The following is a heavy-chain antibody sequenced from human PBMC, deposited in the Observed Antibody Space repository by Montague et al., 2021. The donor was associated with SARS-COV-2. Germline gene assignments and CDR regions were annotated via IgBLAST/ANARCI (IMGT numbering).Heavy chain of an antibody. V-gene: IGHV3-33*01. J-gene: IGHJ4*02. CDR3: ATWGLDY. CDR1: GFRFDTSG. Sequence: SLRLSCAASGFRFDTSGMNWVRQAPGKGLEWVAVIWYGASLIYYGDSVRGRFTISRDNSKNTVYLQMNSLRDEDTAVYYCATWGLDYWGQGTLVTVSS. CDR2: IWYGASLI. D-gene: IGHD3-16*01.